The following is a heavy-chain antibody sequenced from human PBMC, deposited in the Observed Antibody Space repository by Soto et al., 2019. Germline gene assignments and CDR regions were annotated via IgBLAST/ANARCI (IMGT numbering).Heavy chain of an antibody. Sequence: QVQLVQSGAEVKKPGSSVKVSCKVSGGTFSSHSINWVRQAPGQGPEWMGGIIPIFGTENYAQKFQGRVTITADESTSTAYMELSSLTSEDTALDYCYTSVYCSATRCYYDYGLDVWGQGTTVIVSS. V-gene: IGHV1-69*01. CDR2: IIPIFGTE. CDR3: YTSVYCSATRCYYDYGLDV. CDR1: GGTFSSHS. J-gene: IGHJ6*02. D-gene: IGHD2-2*01.